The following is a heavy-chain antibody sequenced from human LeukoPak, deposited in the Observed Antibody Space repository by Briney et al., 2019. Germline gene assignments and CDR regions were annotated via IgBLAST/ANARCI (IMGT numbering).Heavy chain of an antibody. CDR3: ARVGGSGSSIGPFDY. J-gene: IGHJ4*02. CDR1: GFTFSSYW. D-gene: IGHD3-10*01. Sequence: GGSLRLSCAAPGFTFSSYWMSWVRQAPGKGLEWVANIKQDGSEKYYVDSVKGRFTISRDNAKNSLYLQMNSLRAEDTAVYYCARVGGSGSSIGPFDYWGQGTLVTVSS. CDR2: IKQDGSEK. V-gene: IGHV3-7*01.